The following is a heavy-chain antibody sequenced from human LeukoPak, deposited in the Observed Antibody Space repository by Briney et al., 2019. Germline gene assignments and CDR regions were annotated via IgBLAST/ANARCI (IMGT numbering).Heavy chain of an antibody. D-gene: IGHD3-22*01. J-gene: IGHJ5*02. CDR3: ARDWITYYYDSSGYYYGNWFDP. V-gene: IGHV1-18*01. CDR2: ISAYNGNT. CDR1: GYTFTSYG. Sequence: ASVKVSCKASGYTFTSYGISWVRQAPGQGLEWMGWISAYNGNTNYAQKLQGRVTTTTDTSTSTAYMELRSLRSDDTAVYYCARDWITYYYDSSGYYYGNWFDPWGQGTLVTVSS.